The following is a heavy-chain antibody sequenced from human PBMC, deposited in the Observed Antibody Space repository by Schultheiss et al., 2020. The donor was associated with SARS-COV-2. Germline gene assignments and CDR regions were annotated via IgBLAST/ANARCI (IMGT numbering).Heavy chain of an antibody. CDR2: IYYSGST. D-gene: IGHD5-12*01. Sequence: SETLSLTCTVSGGSISSYYWSWIRQPPGKGLEWIGYIYYSGSTYYNPSLKSRVTISVDTSKNQFSLKLSSVTAADTAVYYCARHDATIGTDYYYGMDVWGQGTTVTVSS. J-gene: IGHJ6*02. CDR1: GGSISSYY. CDR3: ARHDATIGTDYYYGMDV. V-gene: IGHV4-59*08.